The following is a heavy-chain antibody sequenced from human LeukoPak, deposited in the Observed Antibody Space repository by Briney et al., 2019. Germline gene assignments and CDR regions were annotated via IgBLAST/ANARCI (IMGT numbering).Heavy chain of an antibody. J-gene: IGHJ2*01. V-gene: IGHV4-39*01. CDR2: IYYSGST. D-gene: IGHD1-26*01. CDR1: GGSISSNSYY. Sequence: PSETLSLTCTVSGGSISSNSYYWGWIRQPPGKGLEWIGNIYYSGSTYYNPSLKSRVTISVDTSKNQFSLKLNSVTAADTAVYYCARQPHGSYSWYFDLWGRGTLVTVSS. CDR3: ARQPHGSYSWYFDL.